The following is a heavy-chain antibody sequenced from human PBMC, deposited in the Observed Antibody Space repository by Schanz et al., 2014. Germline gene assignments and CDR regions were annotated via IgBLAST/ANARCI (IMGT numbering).Heavy chain of an antibody. CDR2: FIPILDVG. Sequence: QVQLVQSGADVKKPGSSVRVSCKASGGTFSRLTFSWVRQAPGQGLEWVGRFIPILDVGNYAQQFQGRVTFTADKSTSTAYMELSSLRSEDTAVYFCARDLTVDTGYVVHYYYYGMDVWGQGTTVTVSS. CDR1: GGTFSRLT. J-gene: IGHJ6*02. V-gene: IGHV1-69*08. D-gene: IGHD5-12*01. CDR3: ARDLTVDTGYVVHYYYYGMDV.